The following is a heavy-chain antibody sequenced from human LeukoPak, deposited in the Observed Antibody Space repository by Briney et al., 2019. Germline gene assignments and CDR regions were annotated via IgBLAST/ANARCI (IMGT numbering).Heavy chain of an antibody. V-gene: IGHV1-18*01. Sequence: GASVKVSCKASGYTFTSYDINWVRQAPGQGLEWMGWISAYNGNTNYAQKLQGRVTMTTDTSTSTAYMELRSLRSEDTAVYYCARDLNVGGQHSGSSVWFDPWGQGTLVTVSS. CDR1: GYTFTSYD. CDR3: ARDLNVGGQHSGSSVWFDP. D-gene: IGHD6-6*01. CDR2: ISAYNGNT. J-gene: IGHJ5*02.